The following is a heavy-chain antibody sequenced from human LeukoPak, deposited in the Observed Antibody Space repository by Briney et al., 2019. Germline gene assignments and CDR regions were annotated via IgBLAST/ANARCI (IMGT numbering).Heavy chain of an antibody. CDR3: ARSDNYYDSSGYYDY. CDR2: INPNSGGT. J-gene: IGHJ4*02. CDR1: GYTFTGYY. V-gene: IGHV1-2*02. D-gene: IGHD3-22*01. Sequence: ASVKASCKASGYTFTGYYMHWVRQAPGQGLEWMGWINPNSGGTNYAQKFQGRVTMTRDTSISTAYMELSRLRSDDTAVYYCARSDNYYDSSGYYDYWGQGTLVTVSS.